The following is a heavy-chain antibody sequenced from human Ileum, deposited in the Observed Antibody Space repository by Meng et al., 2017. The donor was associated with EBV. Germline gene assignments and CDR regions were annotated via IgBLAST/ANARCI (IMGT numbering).Heavy chain of an antibody. V-gene: IGHV4-39*01. CDR2: IYHTGST. CDR3: ARRDTAWFDP. CDR1: GGSITSYSYY. D-gene: IGHD2-21*02. Sequence: HLHWKESTPGLVNTSKTLSLTCSVSGGSITSYSYYWGWIRQPPGKGLEWIATIYHTGSTYYNPSLKSRVTISVDTSKNEFSLKVTSVTAADTALYYCARRDTAWFDPWGRGTLVTVSS. J-gene: IGHJ5*02.